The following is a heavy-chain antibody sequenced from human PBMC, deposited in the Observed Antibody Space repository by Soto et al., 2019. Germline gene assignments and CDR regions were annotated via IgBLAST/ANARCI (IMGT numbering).Heavy chain of an antibody. D-gene: IGHD1-26*01. V-gene: IGHV3-53*01. J-gene: IGHJ4*02. CDR1: GFTFSSYE. Sequence: GSLRLSCAASGFTFSSYEMSWVRQAPGKGLEWVSVIYSGGSTSYADSVKGRFTISRDNSNNTLYLQMNSLRAEDTAVYYCARDIVGGTTYWGQGTLVTVSS. CDR2: IYSGGST. CDR3: ARDIVGGTTY.